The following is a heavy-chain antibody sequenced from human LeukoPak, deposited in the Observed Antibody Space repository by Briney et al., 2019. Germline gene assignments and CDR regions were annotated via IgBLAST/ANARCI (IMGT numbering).Heavy chain of an antibody. CDR3: ARVWQLVSNWFDP. V-gene: IGHV3-66*01. CDR1: GFTVSSNY. J-gene: IGHJ5*02. Sequence: PGGSLRLSCAASGFTVSSNYMSWVRQAPGKGLEWVSVIYSGGSTYYADSVKGRFTISRDNSKNTLYLQMNSLRAEDTAVYYCARVWQLVSNWFDPWGQGTLVTVSS. CDR2: IYSGGST. D-gene: IGHD6-6*01.